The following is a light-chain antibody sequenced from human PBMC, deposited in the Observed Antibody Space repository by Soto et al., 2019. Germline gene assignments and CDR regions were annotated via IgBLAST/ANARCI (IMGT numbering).Light chain of an antibody. Sequence: QSVLTQPPSVSGAPGQGVTISCTGSSFNIGANYDVHWYQHLPGTGPKLLIYANSFRPSGVPDRVSASKSGSSASLAITGLQAEDEADYYCCSYANTTTVFGAGTKVTVL. CDR3: CSYANTTTV. J-gene: IGLJ3*02. CDR1: SFNIGANYD. CDR2: ANS. V-gene: IGLV1-40*01.